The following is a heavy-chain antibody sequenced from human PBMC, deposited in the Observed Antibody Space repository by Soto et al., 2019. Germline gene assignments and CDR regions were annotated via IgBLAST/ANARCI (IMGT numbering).Heavy chain of an antibody. CDR1: GYTFTSYF. J-gene: IGHJ6*02. Sequence: ASVKVSCKASGYTFTSYFITWVRQAPGQGLEWMGWISAYNGNTNYAQMLQGRVTMTTDTSTATAYMEMRSLRSDDKAVYYCARQNYYPGMDVWGQGTTVTVSS. CDR2: ISAYNGNT. CDR3: ARQNYYPGMDV. V-gene: IGHV1-18*01.